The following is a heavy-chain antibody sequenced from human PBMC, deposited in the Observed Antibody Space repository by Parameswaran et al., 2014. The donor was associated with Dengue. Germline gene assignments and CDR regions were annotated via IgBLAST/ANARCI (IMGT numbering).Heavy chain of an antibody. CDR3: ARHGGLGGHYDILTGYYG. CDR2: IDPSDSYT. D-gene: IGHD3-9*01. J-gene: IGHJ4*02. V-gene: IGHV5-10-1*01. Sequence: VRQAPGKGLEWMGRIDPSDSYTNYSPSFQGHVTISADKSISTAYLQWSSLKASDTAMYYCARHGGLGGHYDILTGYYGWGQGTLVTVSS.